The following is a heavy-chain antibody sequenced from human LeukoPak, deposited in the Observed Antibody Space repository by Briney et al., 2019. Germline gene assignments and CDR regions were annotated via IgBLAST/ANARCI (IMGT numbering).Heavy chain of an antibody. Sequence: KGGESLKISCKASGYSFTNYWIGWVRQMPGKGLEWMGNIYPGDSDTRYSPSLQGQVTISADKSITTAYLQWSSLKASDTAMYYCARPGSRDYYAAFDIWGQGTMVTISS. J-gene: IGHJ3*02. CDR3: ARPGSRDYYAAFDI. D-gene: IGHD3-22*01. CDR2: IYPGDSDT. V-gene: IGHV5-51*01. CDR1: GYSFTNYW.